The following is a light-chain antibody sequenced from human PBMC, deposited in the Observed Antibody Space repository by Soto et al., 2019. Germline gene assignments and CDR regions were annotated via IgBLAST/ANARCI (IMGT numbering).Light chain of an antibody. Sequence: EMVMTQSPATLSVSPGERATLSCRASHSVNTNLAWYQQKPGQAPRLLIYGASTRATGISARFSGSGSGTEFTLTISSLQSEDFAVYYCQQYNNWPPLTFGGGTKVEIK. CDR2: GAS. V-gene: IGKV3-15*01. J-gene: IGKJ4*01. CDR3: QQYNNWPPLT. CDR1: HSVNTN.